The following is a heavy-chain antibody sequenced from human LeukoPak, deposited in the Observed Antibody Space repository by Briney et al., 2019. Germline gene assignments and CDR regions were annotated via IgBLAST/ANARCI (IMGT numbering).Heavy chain of an antibody. V-gene: IGHV3-48*03. CDR1: GFTFSSYE. J-gene: IGHJ4*02. Sequence: GGSLRLSCAASGFTFSSYEMNWVRQAPGKGLEWVSYISSSGSTIYYADSVKGRFTISRDNSKNTLYLQMNSLRAEDTAVYYCAKDMSSSWHFDYWGQGTLVTVSS. CDR2: ISSSGSTI. CDR3: AKDMSSSWHFDY. D-gene: IGHD6-13*01.